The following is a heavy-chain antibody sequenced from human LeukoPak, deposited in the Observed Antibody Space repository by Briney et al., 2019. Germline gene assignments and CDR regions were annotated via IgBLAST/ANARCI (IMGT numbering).Heavy chain of an antibody. CDR2: ISGSGGST. CDR3: AKWGSYYYDSSGYPGPYYFDY. Sequence: GGSLRLSCAASGFTFSSYAMSWVRQAPGKGLEWVSAISGSGGSTYYADSVKGRSTISRDNSKNTLYLQMNSLRAEDTAVYYCAKWGSYYYDSSGYPGPYYFDYWGQGTLVTVSS. V-gene: IGHV3-23*01. CDR1: GFTFSSYA. D-gene: IGHD3-22*01. J-gene: IGHJ4*02.